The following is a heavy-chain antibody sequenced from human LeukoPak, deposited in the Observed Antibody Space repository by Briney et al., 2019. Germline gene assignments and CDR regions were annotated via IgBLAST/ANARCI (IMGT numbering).Heavy chain of an antibody. CDR2: ISYDGSNK. V-gene: IGHV3-30-3*01. Sequence: GGSLRLSCAASGFTFSSYAMHWVRQAPGKGLEWVAVISYDGSNKYYADSVKGRFTISRDNSKNTLYLQMNSLRAEDTAMYYCARDTVRGQELAPRSPDYWGQGTLVTVSS. CDR1: GFTFSSYA. J-gene: IGHJ4*02. D-gene: IGHD1-1*01. CDR3: ARDTVRGQELAPRSPDY.